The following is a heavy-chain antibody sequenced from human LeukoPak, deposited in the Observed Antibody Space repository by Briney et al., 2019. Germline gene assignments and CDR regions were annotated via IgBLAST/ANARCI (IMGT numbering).Heavy chain of an antibody. CDR2: INPSGGST. J-gene: IGHJ6*02. CDR3: ARGSRSGYYGMDV. V-gene: IGHV1-46*01. Sequence: ASVKVSCKASGYTFTSYYMHWVRQAPGQGLEWMGIINPSGGSTSYAQKLQGRVTMTTDTSTSTAYMELRSLRSDDTAVYYCARGSRSGYYGMDVWGQGTTVTVSS. D-gene: IGHD6-13*01. CDR1: GYTFTSYY.